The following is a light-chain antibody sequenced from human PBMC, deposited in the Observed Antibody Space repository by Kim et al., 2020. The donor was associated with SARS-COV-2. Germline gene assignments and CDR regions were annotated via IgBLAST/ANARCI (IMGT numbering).Light chain of an antibody. V-gene: IGKV3-20*01. CDR3: QLYGSSPLMYT. Sequence: EIVLTQSPGTLSLSPGERATLSCRASQSVNSDYLAWYQQIPGQPPRLLIFGASSRATGIPDRFSGSWSGTDFTLAISRLEPEDFAVYYCQLYGSSPLMYTFGQGTNLEI. CDR1: QSVNSDY. CDR2: GAS. J-gene: IGKJ2*01.